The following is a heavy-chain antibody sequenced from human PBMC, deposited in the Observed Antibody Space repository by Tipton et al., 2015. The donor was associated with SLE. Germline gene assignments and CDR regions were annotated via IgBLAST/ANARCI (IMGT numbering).Heavy chain of an antibody. CDR3: ARVGADDI. CDR1: GGSISSGSYY. CDR2: IYYSWST. D-gene: IGHD3-3*01. Sequence: TLSLTCTVSGGSISSGSYYWSWIRQPAGKGLEWIGYIYYSWSTNYNPSLKSRVTISVDKSKNQFSLKLSSVTAADTAVYYCARVGADDIWGQGTMVTVSS. J-gene: IGHJ3*02. V-gene: IGHV4-61*10.